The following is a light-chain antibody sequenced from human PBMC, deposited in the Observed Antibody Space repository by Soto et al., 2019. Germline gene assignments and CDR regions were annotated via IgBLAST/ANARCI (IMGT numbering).Light chain of an antibody. Sequence: QPVLTQPPSVSGAPGQRVTISCTGSSSNIGAGYDVHWYQQLPGTAPKLLIYGNSNRPSGVPDRCSGSKSGTSASLAITGLQAEDEADYSCQSYDSSLSGYVFGTGTKVTVL. J-gene: IGLJ1*01. V-gene: IGLV1-40*01. CDR3: QSYDSSLSGYV. CDR2: GNS. CDR1: SSNIGAGYD.